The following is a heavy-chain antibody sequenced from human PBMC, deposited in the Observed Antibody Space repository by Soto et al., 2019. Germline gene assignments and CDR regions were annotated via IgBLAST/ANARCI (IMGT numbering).Heavy chain of an antibody. D-gene: IGHD3-10*01. V-gene: IGHV3-48*02. CDR3: AKDSMVRGVMPRYYYYYGMDV. CDR1: GFTFSSYR. J-gene: IGHJ6*02. CDR2: ISSSSSTI. Sequence: GGSMRLSSAASGFTFSSYRMNWVRQAPGKGLEWVSYISSSSSTIYYADSVKGRFTISRDNAKNSLYLQMNSLRDEDTAVYYCAKDSMVRGVMPRYYYYYGMDVWGQGTTVTVSS.